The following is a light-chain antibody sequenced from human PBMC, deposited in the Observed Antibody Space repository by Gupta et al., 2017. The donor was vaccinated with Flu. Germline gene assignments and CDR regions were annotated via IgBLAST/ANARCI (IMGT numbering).Light chain of an antibody. CDR3: QHYNAYPWT. CDR1: QTISSW. CDR2: KAS. V-gene: IGKV1-5*03. J-gene: IGKJ1*01. Sequence: PCTLSASVGDRVTITCRASQTISSWLAWYQQRPGKAPNLLIYKASTLESGVPSRFSGSGSGTECILTISSLQPDDFATYYCQHYNAYPWTFGQGTKVEVK.